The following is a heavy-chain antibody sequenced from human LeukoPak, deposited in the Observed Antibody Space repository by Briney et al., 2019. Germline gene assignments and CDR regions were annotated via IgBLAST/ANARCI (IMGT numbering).Heavy chain of an antibody. V-gene: IGHV4-34*01. J-gene: IGHJ6*03. D-gene: IGHD2-2*02. CDR2: INHSGGT. CDR1: GGSFSGYY. CDR3: ARVGYHLLYAYYYYYMDV. Sequence: SETLSLTCAVYGGSFSGYYWSWIRQPPGKGLEWIGEINHSGGTNYNPSLKSRVTISVDTSKNQFSLKLTSVTAADTAVYYCARVGYHLLYAYYYYYMDVWGKGTTVTVSS.